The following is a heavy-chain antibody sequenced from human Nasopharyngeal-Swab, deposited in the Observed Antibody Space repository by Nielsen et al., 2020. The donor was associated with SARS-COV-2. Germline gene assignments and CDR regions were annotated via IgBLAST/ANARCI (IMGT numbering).Heavy chain of an antibody. CDR3: ASVPLLWFGEGLVY. V-gene: IGHV1-2*06. CDR1: GYTFTGYY. J-gene: IGHJ4*02. CDR2: INPNSGGT. D-gene: IGHD3-10*01. Sequence: ASVKVSCKASGYTFTGYYMHWVRQAPGQGLEWMGRINPNSGGTNYAQKFQGRVTMTRDTSTSTVYMELSSLRSEDTAVYYCASVPLLWFGEGLVYWGQGTLVTVSS.